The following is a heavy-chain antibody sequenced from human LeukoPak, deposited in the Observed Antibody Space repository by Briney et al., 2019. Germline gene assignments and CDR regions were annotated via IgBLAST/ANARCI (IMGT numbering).Heavy chain of an antibody. J-gene: IGHJ4*02. V-gene: IGHV3-48*01. CDR2: ISSSSSTI. D-gene: IGHD3-10*01. Sequence: GGSLRLSCAASGFTFSSYSMNWVRQAPGKGLEWVSYISSSSSTIYYADSVKGRFTISRDNAKNSLYLQMNSLRAEDTAVYYCARSPPLLLWFGELLSEFDYWGQGTLVTVSS. CDR1: GFTFSSYS. CDR3: ARSPPLLLWFGELLSEFDY.